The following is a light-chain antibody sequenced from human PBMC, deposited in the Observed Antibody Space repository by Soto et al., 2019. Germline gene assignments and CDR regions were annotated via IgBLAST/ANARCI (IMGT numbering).Light chain of an antibody. Sequence: EIVLTQSPGTLSLSPGERATLSCRASQSVSDSYLAWYQQKPGQTPRLLIYGASSRATGIPDRFSGSGSGTDFTLTISRLEPEDFAVYYCQQYGPSPYAFGQGTKLEI. CDR3: QQYGPSPYA. V-gene: IGKV3-20*01. J-gene: IGKJ2*01. CDR1: QSVSDSY. CDR2: GAS.